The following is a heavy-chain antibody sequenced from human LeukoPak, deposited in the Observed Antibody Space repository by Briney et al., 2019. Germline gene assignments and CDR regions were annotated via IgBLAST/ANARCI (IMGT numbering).Heavy chain of an antibody. Sequence: SVKVSCKASGGTFSSYAISWVRQAPGQGFEWMGGIIPIFGTANYAQKFQGRVTITTDESTSTAYMELSSLRSEDTAVYYCARVEWGDYGNFDAFDIWGQGTMVTVSS. V-gene: IGHV1-69*05. J-gene: IGHJ3*02. CDR2: IIPIFGTA. D-gene: IGHD4-17*01. CDR1: GGTFSSYA. CDR3: ARVEWGDYGNFDAFDI.